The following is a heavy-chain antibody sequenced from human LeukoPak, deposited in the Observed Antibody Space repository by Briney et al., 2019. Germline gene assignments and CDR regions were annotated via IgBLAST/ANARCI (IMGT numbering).Heavy chain of an antibody. V-gene: IGHV1-69*04. D-gene: IGHD2-15*01. J-gene: IGHJ6*02. CDR2: MIPMRDIA. CDR1: GGSLSTYS. Sequence: SVNVSCKASGGSLSTYSITWVRRAPGQGLEWVGRMIPMRDIATYAQKFQGRVTMTADKSTSTVYMALSSLRSDDTAVYYCAREEERFCSGGTCYTTSYYYGMDVWGHGTTVTVSS. CDR3: AREEERFCSGGTCYTTSYYYGMDV.